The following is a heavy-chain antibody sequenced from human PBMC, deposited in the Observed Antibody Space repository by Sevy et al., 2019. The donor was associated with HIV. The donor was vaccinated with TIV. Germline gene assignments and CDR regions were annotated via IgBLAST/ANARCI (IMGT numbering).Heavy chain of an antibody. D-gene: IGHD6-13*01. CDR3: TTVAAAATDY. CDR1: GFIFKNSW. Sequence: GGSLRLSCAASGFIFKNSWMSWVRQAPGKGLEWVGRIKSKSDGGTAEYAAPVKGRLTISSDDSKNTLYLQMTSLKTEDTAVYYCTTVAAAATDYWGQGTLVTVSS. CDR2: IKSKSDGGTA. V-gene: IGHV3-15*01. J-gene: IGHJ4*02.